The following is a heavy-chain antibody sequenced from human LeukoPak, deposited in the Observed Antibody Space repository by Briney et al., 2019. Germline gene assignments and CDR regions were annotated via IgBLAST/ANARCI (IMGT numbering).Heavy chain of an antibody. CDR1: GFTFSSYA. V-gene: IGHV3-30*04. Sequence: GGSLRLSCAASGFTFSSYAMHWVRQAPGKGLEWVAVISYDGSNKYYADSVKGRFTISRDNSKNTLYLQMNSLRAEDTAVYYCARPLYEERLLPDYWGQGTLVTVSS. J-gene: IGHJ4*02. CDR2: ISYDGSNK. CDR3: ARPLYEERLLPDY. D-gene: IGHD3-3*01.